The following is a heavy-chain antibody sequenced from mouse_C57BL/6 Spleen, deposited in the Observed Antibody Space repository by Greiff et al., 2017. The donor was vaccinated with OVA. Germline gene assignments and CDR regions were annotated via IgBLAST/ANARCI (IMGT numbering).Heavy chain of an antibody. J-gene: IGHJ4*01. V-gene: IGHV1-7*01. Sequence: QVQLQQSGAELAKPGASVKLSCKASGYTFTSYWMHWVKQRPGKGLEWIGYINPSSGYTKYNQKFKDKATWTADKSSSTAYMQLSSLTYEDSAVDYCANYYGSSVAMDYWGQGTSVTVSS. CDR3: ANYYGSSVAMDY. CDR2: INPSSGYT. CDR1: GYTFTSYW. D-gene: IGHD1-1*01.